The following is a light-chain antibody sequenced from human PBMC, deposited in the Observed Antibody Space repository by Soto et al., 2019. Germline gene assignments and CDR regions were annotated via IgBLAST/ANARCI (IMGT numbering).Light chain of an antibody. J-gene: IGKJ1*01. CDR1: QSLDGNL. CDR3: QYYGSSSRQ. CDR2: GAS. Sequence: ENVLTQSPATPSLSPGDGATLSCRASQSLDGNLLAWYQQKPGRAPRLLMFGASSRATGVPDRFSGSGSGTDFTITISRLETEDSAVYYCQYYGSSSRQFGPGNKV. V-gene: IGKV3-20*01.